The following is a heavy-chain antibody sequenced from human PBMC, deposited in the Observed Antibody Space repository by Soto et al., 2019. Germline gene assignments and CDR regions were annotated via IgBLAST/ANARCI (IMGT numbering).Heavy chain of an antibody. Sequence: SVKVSCKASGYTFTDYGITWVRQAPGQGLEWMGWINAYNGNTNYAQKLQGRVTMTTDTSTSTAYMDLRSLRSDDTALYYCARILVVAGTFDSWSQGTLVTVSS. CDR1: GYTFTDYG. J-gene: IGHJ4*02. V-gene: IGHV1-18*01. D-gene: IGHD6-19*01. CDR3: ARILVVAGTFDS. CDR2: INAYNGNT.